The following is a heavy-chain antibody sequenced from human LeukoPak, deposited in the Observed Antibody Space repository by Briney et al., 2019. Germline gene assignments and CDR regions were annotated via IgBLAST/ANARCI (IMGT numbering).Heavy chain of an antibody. V-gene: IGHV4-59*08. CDR1: GXSITTYY. CDR2: IYYTGST. J-gene: IGHJ5*02. CDR3: ARRVTSNWFDP. Sequence: PSETLSLTCTVSGXSITTYYWSWIRQPPGKGREWIAYIYYTGSTNYNPSLKSRVTISVDTSKNQFSLKLSSVTAADTAVYYCARRVTSNWFDPWGQGTLVTVSS. D-gene: IGHD2-21*02.